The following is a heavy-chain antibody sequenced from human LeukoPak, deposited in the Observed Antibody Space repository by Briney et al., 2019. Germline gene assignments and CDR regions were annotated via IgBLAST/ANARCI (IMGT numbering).Heavy chain of an antibody. CDR2: IYYDGSKK. CDR1: GFTFSNYA. D-gene: IGHD5-24*01. V-gene: IGHV3-30-3*01. J-gene: IGHJ4*02. Sequence: GGSLRLSCAASGFTFSNYAMSWVRQAPGKGLEWVAVIYYDGSKKYYADSVEGRFTISRDNSKNTLYLHMKSLRVEDTAVYYCARGPDGYNSHFDYWGQGTLVTVSS. CDR3: ARGPDGYNSHFDY.